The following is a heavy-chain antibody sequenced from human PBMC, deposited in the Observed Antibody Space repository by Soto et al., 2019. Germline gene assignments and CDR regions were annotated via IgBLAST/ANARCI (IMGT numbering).Heavy chain of an antibody. CDR3: AKGGYNYGFLFDC. V-gene: IGHV3-23*05. CDR2: IDNSGGIT. J-gene: IGHJ4*02. CDR1: GFTFSPYA. Sequence: PGGSLRLSCAASGFTFSPYAMSCVRQAPGKGLEWVSTIDNSGGITYYADSVKGRFTISRDNSKNTLYLQMNSLRAEDTAVYYCAKGGYNYGFLFDCWGQGTLVTVSS. D-gene: IGHD5-18*01.